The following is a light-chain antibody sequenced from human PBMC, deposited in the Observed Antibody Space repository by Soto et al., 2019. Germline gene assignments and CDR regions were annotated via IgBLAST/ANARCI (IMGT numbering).Light chain of an antibody. J-gene: IGKJ1*01. Sequence: AIQMTQSPSSLSASVGDGVTITCRASQGIRNDLGWYQQKPGKAPKLLIYAASSLQSGVPSRFSGSGPGTDFTLTISSLQPEDFATYYCLQDYNYPWTFGQGTKVDIK. CDR3: LQDYNYPWT. CDR2: AAS. CDR1: QGIRND. V-gene: IGKV1-6*01.